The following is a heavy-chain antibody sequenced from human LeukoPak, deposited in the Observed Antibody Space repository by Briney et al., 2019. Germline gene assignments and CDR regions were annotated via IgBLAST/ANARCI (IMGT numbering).Heavy chain of an antibody. CDR2: IRYDGSNK. V-gene: IGHV3-30*02. Sequence: GGSLRLSCAASGFTFSSYGMHWVRQAPGKGLEWVAFIRYDGSNKYYADSVKGRFTISRDNSKNTLYLQMNSLRAEDTAVYYCARDLRPYYDSSGYYLNWFDPWGQGTLVTVSS. CDR1: GFTFSSYG. J-gene: IGHJ5*02. CDR3: ARDLRPYYDSSGYYLNWFDP. D-gene: IGHD3-22*01.